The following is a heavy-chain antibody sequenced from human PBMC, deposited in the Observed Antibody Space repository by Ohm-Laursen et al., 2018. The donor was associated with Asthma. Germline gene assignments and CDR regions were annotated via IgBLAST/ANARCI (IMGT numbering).Heavy chain of an antibody. CDR2: IYYSGST. Sequence: SETLSLTCTVSGGSISSGGYYWSWIRQHPGKGLEWIGYIYYSGSTYYNPSLKSRVTISVDTSKNQFSLKLSSVTAADTAVYYCARESRQLVRLPKNWFDPWGQGTLVTVSS. CDR1: GGSISSGGYY. V-gene: IGHV4-31*03. CDR3: ARESRQLVRLPKNWFDP. D-gene: IGHD6-6*01. J-gene: IGHJ5*02.